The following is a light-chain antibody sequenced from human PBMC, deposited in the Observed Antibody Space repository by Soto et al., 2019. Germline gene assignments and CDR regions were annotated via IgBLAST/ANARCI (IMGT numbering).Light chain of an antibody. Sequence: IGMTQSPASLSVSPGETATLSCRASQSISNSLAWYQQKPGQAPSLLIYGASTRATGIPARFSGSGSGTEFTLTISSLQSEDSALYYCQQYNNWPPRTFGQGTKLEIK. V-gene: IGKV3-15*01. CDR3: QQYNNWPPRT. CDR2: GAS. CDR1: QSISNS. J-gene: IGKJ2*01.